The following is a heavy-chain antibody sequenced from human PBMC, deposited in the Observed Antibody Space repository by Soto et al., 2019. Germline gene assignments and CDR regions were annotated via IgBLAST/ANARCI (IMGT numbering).Heavy chain of an antibody. Sequence: QLQLQESGSGLVRPSQTLSLTCTVSGASIGSGSYSWIWIRQPPGKGLEWIGYLDRSGDTYSNPSVRRRVRISVDRYNNRFSLKLLSVTAADTAVYYCSSFPLLFWELDYWGQGALVTVSS. D-gene: IGHD3-16*01. CDR3: SSFPLLFWELDY. V-gene: IGHV4-30-2*01. CDR2: LDRSGDT. J-gene: IGHJ4*02. CDR1: GASIGSGSYS.